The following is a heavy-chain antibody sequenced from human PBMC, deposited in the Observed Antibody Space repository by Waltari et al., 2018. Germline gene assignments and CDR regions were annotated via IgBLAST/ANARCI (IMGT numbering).Heavy chain of an antibody. D-gene: IGHD1-26*01. CDR1: GGSFGTYA. CDR2: IIPIYGTP. CDR3: AKRIVGGPFDV. J-gene: IGHJ3*01. Sequence: QVRLVQSGAEVRKPGSSVRVSCEASGGSFGTYAITWVRQAPGQGLEWMAGIIPIYGTPNYAQKVQGRVTIAADASTRTAYMDLSSLRSDDTAVYYCAKRIVGGPFDVWGQGTVVTVSS. V-gene: IGHV1-69*13.